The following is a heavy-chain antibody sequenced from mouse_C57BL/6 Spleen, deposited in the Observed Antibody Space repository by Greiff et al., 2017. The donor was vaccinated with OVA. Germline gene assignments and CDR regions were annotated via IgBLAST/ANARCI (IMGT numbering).Heavy chain of an antibody. Sequence: EVQGVESGGGLVKPGGSLKLSCAASGFTFSSYAMSWVRQTPEKRLEWVATISDGGSYTYYPDNVKGRFTISRDNAKNNLYLQMSHLKSEDTAMYYCARGITTVNYAMDYWGQGTSVTVSS. CDR3: ARGITTVNYAMDY. CDR2: ISDGGSYT. J-gene: IGHJ4*01. D-gene: IGHD1-1*01. V-gene: IGHV5-4*01. CDR1: GFTFSSYA.